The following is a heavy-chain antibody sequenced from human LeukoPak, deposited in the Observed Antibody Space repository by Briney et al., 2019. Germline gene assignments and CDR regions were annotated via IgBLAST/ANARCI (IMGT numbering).Heavy chain of an antibody. V-gene: IGHV1-8*03. D-gene: IGHD5-12*01. CDR1: GYTFTSYD. Sequence: GASVKVSCKASGYTFTSYDINWVRQATGQGLEWMGWMNPNSGNTGYAQKFQVRVTITRNTSISTAYMELSSLRSEDTAVYYCTRLSGYALFGYWGQGTLVTVSS. CDR3: TRLSGYALFGY. CDR2: MNPNSGNT. J-gene: IGHJ4*02.